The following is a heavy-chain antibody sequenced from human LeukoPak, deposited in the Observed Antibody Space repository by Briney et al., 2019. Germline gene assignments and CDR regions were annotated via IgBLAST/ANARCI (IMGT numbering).Heavy chain of an antibody. D-gene: IGHD4-17*01. CDR1: GFNFSSYA. CDR2: IYLRGNT. V-gene: IGHV4-4*02. CDR3: ARGTITTVTDS. J-gene: IGHJ4*02. Sequence: GSLRLSCAASGFNFSSYAMHWVRQPPGKGLEWVGEIYLRGNTNYNPSLESRVSISVDESKTQLSLRLESVTAADTAVYYCARGTITTVTDSWGPGTLVTVSS.